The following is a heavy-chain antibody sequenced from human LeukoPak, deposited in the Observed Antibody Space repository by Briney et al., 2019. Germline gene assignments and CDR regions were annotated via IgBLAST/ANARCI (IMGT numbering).Heavy chain of an antibody. V-gene: IGHV3-48*01. Sequence: PGGSLRLSCAASGFTFSSYSMNWVRQAPGKGLEWVSYISSSSSTIYYADSVKGRFTISRDNAKNSLYLQMNSLRAEDTAVYYCARPGWVVVVPAAANDYWGQGTLVTVSS. D-gene: IGHD2-2*01. CDR2: ISSSSSTI. J-gene: IGHJ4*02. CDR1: GFTFSSYS. CDR3: ARPGWVVVVPAAANDY.